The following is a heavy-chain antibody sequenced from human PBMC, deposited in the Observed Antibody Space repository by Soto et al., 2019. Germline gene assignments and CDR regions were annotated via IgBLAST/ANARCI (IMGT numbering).Heavy chain of an antibody. CDR2: INHSGST. D-gene: IGHD3-16*01. CDR1: GGSFSGYY. J-gene: IGHJ6*02. Sequence: QVQLQQWGAGLLKPSETLSLTCAVYGGSFSGYYWSWIRQPPGKGLEWIGEINHSGSTNYNPSLKSRATRSEGTPKTQFPRKQSSEPPADPLVYYGARGGGRWLLYYNTYYGMDFWGQGTTVPASS. CDR3: ARGGGRWLLYYNTYYGMDF. V-gene: IGHV4-34*01.